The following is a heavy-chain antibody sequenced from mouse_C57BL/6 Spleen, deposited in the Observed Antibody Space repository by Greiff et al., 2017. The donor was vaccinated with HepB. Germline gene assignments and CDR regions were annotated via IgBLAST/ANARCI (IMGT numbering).Heavy chain of an antibody. CDR3: ARHGWDYDGGN. Sequence: EVQLQESGGDLVKPGGSLKLSCAASGFTFSSYGMSWVRQTPDKRLEWVATISSGGSYTYYPDSVKGRFTISRDNAKNTLYLQMSSLKSEDTAMYYCARHGWDYDGGNWGQGTTLTVSS. CDR2: ISSGGSYT. CDR1: GFTFSSYG. V-gene: IGHV5-6*01. D-gene: IGHD2-4*01. J-gene: IGHJ2*01.